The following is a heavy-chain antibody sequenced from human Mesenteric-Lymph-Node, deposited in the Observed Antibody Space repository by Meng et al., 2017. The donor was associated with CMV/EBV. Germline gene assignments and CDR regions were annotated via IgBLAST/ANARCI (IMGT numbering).Heavy chain of an antibody. CDR2: IYSDDSST. Sequence: GGSLRLSCAASGFTFSSYAMSWVRQAPGKGLEWVSSIYSDDSSTYYADSVKGRFTISRDNSKNTLYLQMNSLRAEDMAVYYCAKDRGSIVLVPAAMGRKRYYYDGMDVWGQGTTVTVSS. D-gene: IGHD2-2*01. V-gene: IGHV3-23*03. CDR1: GFTFSSYA. CDR3: AKDRGSIVLVPAAMGRKRYYYDGMDV. J-gene: IGHJ6*02.